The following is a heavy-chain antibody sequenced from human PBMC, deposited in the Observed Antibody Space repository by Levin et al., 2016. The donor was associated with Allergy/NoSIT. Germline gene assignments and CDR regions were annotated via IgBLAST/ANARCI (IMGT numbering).Heavy chain of an antibody. CDR2: INAGNGNT. CDR1: GYTFTSYA. J-gene: IGHJ4*02. D-gene: IGHD3-9*01. CDR3: ARDLSYDILTGWDDY. V-gene: IGHV1-3*01. Sequence: ASVKVSCKASGYTFTSYAMHWVRQAPGQRLEWMGWINAGNGNTKYSQKFQGRVTITRDTSASTAYMELSSLRSEDTAVYYCARDLSYDILTGWDDYWGQGTLVTVSS.